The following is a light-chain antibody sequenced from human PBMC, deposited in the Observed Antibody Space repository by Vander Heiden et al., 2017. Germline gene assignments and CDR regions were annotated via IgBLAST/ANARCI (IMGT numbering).Light chain of an antibody. Sequence: SHELTQTPSVSVSPGQTAPITCPGDKLEHKYVCWYQQKAGQSPVLVIYEDDKRPSGIPERISGSNSGNTATLTISATQPMDEADYYCQIWDSSTGVAFGGGTKLTVL. CDR2: EDD. V-gene: IGLV3-1*01. CDR1: KLEHKY. CDR3: QIWDSSTGVA. J-gene: IGLJ2*01.